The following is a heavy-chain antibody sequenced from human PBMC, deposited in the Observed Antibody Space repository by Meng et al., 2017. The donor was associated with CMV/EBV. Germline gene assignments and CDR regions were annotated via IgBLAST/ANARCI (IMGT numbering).Heavy chain of an antibody. CDR1: GYTFTGYY. CDR3: ARGTKGYYDFWSGYRPGPWFDP. D-gene: IGHD3-3*01. J-gene: IGHJ5*02. Sequence: ASVKVSCKASGYTFTGYYMHWVRQAPGQGLEWMGWINPNSGGTNYAQKFQGRVTMTRNTSISTAYMELSSLRSEDTAVYYCARGTKGYYDFWSGYRPGPWFDPWGQGTLVTVSS. V-gene: IGHV1-2*02. CDR2: INPNSGGT.